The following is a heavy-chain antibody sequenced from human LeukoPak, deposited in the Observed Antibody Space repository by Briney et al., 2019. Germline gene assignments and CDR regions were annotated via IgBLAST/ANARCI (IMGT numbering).Heavy chain of an antibody. V-gene: IGHV3-33*01. CDR3: ARDSGSSTSCYLY. CDR1: GFTFSSYG. D-gene: IGHD2-2*01. CDR2: IWYDGSNK. J-gene: IGHJ4*02. Sequence: TGGSLRLSCAASGFTFSSYGMHWVRQAPGKGLEWVAVIWYDGSNKYYADSVKGRFTISRDNSKNTLYLQMNSLRAEDTAVYYCARDSGSSTSCYLYWGQGTLVTVSS.